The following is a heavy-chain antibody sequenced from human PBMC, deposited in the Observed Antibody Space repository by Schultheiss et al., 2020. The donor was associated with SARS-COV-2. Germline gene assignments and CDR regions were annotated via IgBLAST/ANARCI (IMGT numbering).Heavy chain of an antibody. V-gene: IGHV4-59*04. CDR3: ASGPHVDTAMPFDY. Sequence: SETLSLTCTVSGGSISSYYWGWIRQPPGKGLEWIGSIYHSGSTYYNPSLKSRVTMSVDTSKNQFSLKLSSVTAADTAVYYCASGPHVDTAMPFDYWGQGTLVTVSS. J-gene: IGHJ4*02. CDR2: IYHSGST. D-gene: IGHD5-18*01. CDR1: GGSISSYY.